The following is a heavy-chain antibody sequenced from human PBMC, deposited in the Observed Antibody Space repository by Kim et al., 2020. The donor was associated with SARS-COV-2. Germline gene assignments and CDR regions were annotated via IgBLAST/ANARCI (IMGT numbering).Heavy chain of an antibody. J-gene: IGHJ4*02. Sequence: YAQKFQGRVTMTRDTSISTAYMELRRLRSDDTAVYYCARDHYYDSSGYYYWGQGTLVTVSS. V-gene: IGHV1-2*02. D-gene: IGHD3-22*01. CDR3: ARDHYYDSSGYYY.